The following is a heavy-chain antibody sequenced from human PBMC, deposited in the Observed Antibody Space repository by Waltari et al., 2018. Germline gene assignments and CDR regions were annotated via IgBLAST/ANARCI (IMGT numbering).Heavy chain of an antibody. CDR2: INHSGST. Sequence: QVQLQQWGAGLLKPSETLSLTCAVYGGSFSGYYWSWIRQPPGKGLEWIGEINHSGSTNYNPSLKSRVTISVDTSKNQFSLKLSSVTAADTAVYYCARGGKMATIRGYYFDYWGQGTLVTVSS. D-gene: IGHD5-12*01. CDR1: GGSFSGYY. CDR3: ARGGKMATIRGYYFDY. J-gene: IGHJ4*02. V-gene: IGHV4-34*01.